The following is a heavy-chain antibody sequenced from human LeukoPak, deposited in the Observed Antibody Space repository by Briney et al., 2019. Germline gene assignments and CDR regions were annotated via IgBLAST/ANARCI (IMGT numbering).Heavy chain of an antibody. CDR2: ISSSSSYI. V-gene: IGHV3-21*01. Sequence: GGSLRLSCAASGFTFSSYSMNWVRQAPGKGLEWVSSISSSSSYIYYADSVKGRFTISRDNAKNSLYLQMNSLRAEDTAVYYCARGFSPMAAAEISWFDPWGQGTLVTVSS. J-gene: IGHJ5*02. CDR3: ARGFSPMAAAEISWFDP. CDR1: GFTFSSYS. D-gene: IGHD6-13*01.